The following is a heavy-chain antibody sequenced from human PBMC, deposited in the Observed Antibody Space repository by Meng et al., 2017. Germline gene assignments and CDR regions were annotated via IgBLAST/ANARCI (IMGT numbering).Heavy chain of an antibody. Sequence: SCTVSGGSISSGSYYWSWIRQPAGKGLEWIGRIYTSGSTNYNPSLKSRVTISVDTSKNQFSLKLSSVTAADTAVYYCARGKGFSMADPWGQGTLVTVSS. V-gene: IGHV4-61*02. J-gene: IGHJ5*02. D-gene: IGHD3-3*01. CDR3: ARGKGFSMADP. CDR2: IYTSGST. CDR1: GGSISSGSYY.